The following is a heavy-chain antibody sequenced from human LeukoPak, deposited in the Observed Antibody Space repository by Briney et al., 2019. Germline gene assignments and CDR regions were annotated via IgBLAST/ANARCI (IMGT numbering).Heavy chain of an antibody. Sequence: GRSLRLSCAASAFTFSSYGMHWVRQAPGKGLEWVALISNDGSNKYYSDSVKGRFTISRDNSKNTLYLQMNSLRPEDTAVYYCAKGRYTGSSFFDYWGQGTLVTVSS. CDR1: AFTFSSYG. D-gene: IGHD3-10*01. J-gene: IGHJ4*02. V-gene: IGHV3-30*18. CDR2: ISNDGSNK. CDR3: AKGRYTGSSFFDY.